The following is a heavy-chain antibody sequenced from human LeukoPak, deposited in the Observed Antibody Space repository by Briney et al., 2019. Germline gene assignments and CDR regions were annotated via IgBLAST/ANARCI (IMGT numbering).Heavy chain of an antibody. Sequence: GGSLRLSCAASGFTFSSYSMNWVRQAPGKGLEWVSSISSSSSYIYYADSVKGRFTISRDNAKNSLYLQMNSLRAEDTAVYYCAKVYCSSTSCYVPWGYYYYYMDVWGKGTTVTVSS. D-gene: IGHD2-2*01. CDR3: AKVYCSSTSCYVPWGYYYYYMDV. CDR2: ISSSSSYI. CDR1: GFTFSSYS. V-gene: IGHV3-21*01. J-gene: IGHJ6*03.